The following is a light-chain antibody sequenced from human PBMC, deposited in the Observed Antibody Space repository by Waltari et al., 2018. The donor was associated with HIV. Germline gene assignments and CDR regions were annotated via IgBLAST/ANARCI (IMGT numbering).Light chain of an antibody. Sequence: QSALTQPASVSGSPGPSITISCTGTSSDVGGSNYVSWYQQHPCKAPKRMIYDVSNRPSGVSNRFSGSKSGNTASLTISGLQAEDEADYYCSSYTSSSTLVFGGGTKLTVL. V-gene: IGLV2-14*03. CDR3: SSYTSSSTLV. CDR2: DVS. CDR1: SSDVGGSNY. J-gene: IGLJ3*02.